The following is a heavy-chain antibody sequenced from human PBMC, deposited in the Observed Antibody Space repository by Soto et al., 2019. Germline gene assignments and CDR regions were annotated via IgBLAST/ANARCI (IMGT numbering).Heavy chain of an antibody. CDR1: GGSFSGYF. J-gene: IGHJ6*03. CDR3: ARGLSWEYHLTRRNYYYYYMDV. Sequence: SETLSLTCAVYGGSFSGYFWCWIRQPPGKGLEWIGEINHSGSTNYNPSLKSRVTISVDTSKNQFSLKLSSVTAADTAVYYCARGLSWEYHLTRRNYYYYYMDVWGKGTTVTVSS. D-gene: IGHD2-2*01. CDR2: INHSGST. V-gene: IGHV4-34*01.